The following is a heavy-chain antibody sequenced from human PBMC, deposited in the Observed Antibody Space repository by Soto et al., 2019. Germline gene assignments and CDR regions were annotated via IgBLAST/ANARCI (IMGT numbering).Heavy chain of an antibody. Sequence: ETLSLTCTVSGGSISSYCWSWIRQPAGKGLEWIGRIYTSGSTNYNPSLKSRVTMSVDTSKNQFSLKLSSVTAADTAVYYCARDSLSSWAYNWFDPWGQGTLVTVSS. CDR2: IYTSGST. CDR3: ARDSLSSWAYNWFDP. J-gene: IGHJ5*02. V-gene: IGHV4-4*07. CDR1: GGSISSYC. D-gene: IGHD6-13*01.